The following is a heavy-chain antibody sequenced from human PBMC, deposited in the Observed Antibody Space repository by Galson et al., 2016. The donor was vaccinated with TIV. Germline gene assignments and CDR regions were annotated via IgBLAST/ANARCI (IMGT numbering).Heavy chain of an antibody. CDR2: IRPDGSES. V-gene: IGHV3-7*01. Sequence: SLRLSCAVSGVSFSGFWMSWVRQAPGKGLEWVAHIRPDGSESYSVDSVKGRFTISRDNAEKSLYLQMNSLRAEDTAVYYCTKKIGEFWGQGTLVIVSS. J-gene: IGHJ4*02. D-gene: IGHD3-10*01. CDR1: GVSFSGFW. CDR3: TKKIGEF.